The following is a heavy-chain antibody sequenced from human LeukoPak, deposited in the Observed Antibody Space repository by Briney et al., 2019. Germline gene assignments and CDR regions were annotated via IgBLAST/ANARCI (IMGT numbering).Heavy chain of an antibody. Sequence: GRSLRLSCAASGFTFSSYSMHWVRQAPGKGLEWVSSINSDSSYIYYADSVKGRFFISRDNAKNSLYLHMNSLRAEDTAVYYCARDAATDDAFDIWGQGTMVTVSS. CDR1: GFTFSSYS. CDR2: INSDSSYI. J-gene: IGHJ3*02. D-gene: IGHD6-13*01. V-gene: IGHV3-21*01. CDR3: ARDAATDDAFDI.